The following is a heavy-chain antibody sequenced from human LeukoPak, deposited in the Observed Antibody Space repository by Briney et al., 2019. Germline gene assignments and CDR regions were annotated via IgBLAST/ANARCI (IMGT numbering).Heavy chain of an antibody. Sequence: GGSLRVSCAVSGFTFSSSAMSWVRQAPGKGLEWVSGISGRGGSTYYADSVKGRFTISRDNSKNTLYLQMNSLRAEDTAVYYCAKGPYSSSSNYFDYWGQGTPVTVSS. V-gene: IGHV3-23*01. J-gene: IGHJ4*02. CDR1: GFTFSSSA. CDR3: AKGPYSSSSNYFDY. CDR2: ISGRGGST. D-gene: IGHD6-13*01.